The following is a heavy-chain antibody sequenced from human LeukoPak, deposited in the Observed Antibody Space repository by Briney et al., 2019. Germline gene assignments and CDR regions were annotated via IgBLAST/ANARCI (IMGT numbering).Heavy chain of an antibody. V-gene: IGHV3-43*02. D-gene: IGHD3-22*01. J-gene: IGHJ4*02. CDR2: ISGDGGST. CDR3: AKDSHLYYYDSSGYYLDY. Sequence: GGSLRLSCAASGFTLSSYWMSWVRQAPGKGLEWVSLISGDGGSTYYADSVKGRFTISRDNSKNSLYLQMNSLRTEDTALYYCAKDSHLYYYDSSGYYLDYWGQGTLVTVSS. CDR1: GFTLSSYW.